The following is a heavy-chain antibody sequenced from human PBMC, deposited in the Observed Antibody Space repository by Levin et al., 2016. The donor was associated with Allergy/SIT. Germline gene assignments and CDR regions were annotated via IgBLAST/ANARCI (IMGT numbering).Heavy chain of an antibody. CDR1: GDSVSSNSAA. J-gene: IGHJ4*02. CDR3: ARAQVGATLFDY. V-gene: IGHV6-1*01. Sequence: SQTLSLTCAISGDSVSSNSAAWNWIRQSPSRGLEWLGRTYYRSKWYNDYAVSVYSRITVNPDTSSNQFSLQLNSVTPEDTAVYYCARAQVGATLFDYWGQGTLVTVSS. CDR2: TYYRSKWYN. D-gene: IGHD1-26*01.